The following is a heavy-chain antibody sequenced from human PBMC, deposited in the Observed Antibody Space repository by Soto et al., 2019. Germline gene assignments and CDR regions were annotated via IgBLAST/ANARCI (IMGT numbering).Heavy chain of an antibody. CDR2: ISYTTSRI. D-gene: IGHD3-22*01. CDR3: ARDLGNYDSSGYSDY. CDR1: GFSFSSSS. Sequence: GGSLRLSCTASGFSFSSSSMNWLRQAPGKGLEWISYISYTTSRIYYADSVKGRFTISRDNAKNSLYLQMNSLTVEDTAIYYCARDLGNYDSSGYSDYWGLGTQVTVSS. J-gene: IGHJ4*02. V-gene: IGHV3-48*04.